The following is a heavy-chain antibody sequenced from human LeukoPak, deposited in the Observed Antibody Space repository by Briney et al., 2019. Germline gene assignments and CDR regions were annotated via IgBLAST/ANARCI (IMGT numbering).Heavy chain of an antibody. Sequence: ASVKVSCKASGYTFTTYGISWVRQAPGQGPEWMGWISAYSANTNYAQKFKGRVTLTTDTSTSTAYMELRSLTSDDTAVYYCARDDRDGSWSWFDPWGQGTLVTVSS. CDR1: GYTFTTYG. J-gene: IGHJ5*02. CDR3: ARDDRDGSWSWFDP. CDR2: ISAYSANT. V-gene: IGHV1-18*01. D-gene: IGHD6-13*01.